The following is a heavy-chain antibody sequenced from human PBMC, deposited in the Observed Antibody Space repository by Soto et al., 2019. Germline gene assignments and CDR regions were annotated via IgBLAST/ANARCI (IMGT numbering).Heavy chain of an antibody. CDR3: SRDPRLAYGMDF. CDR1: GFTFSSYS. J-gene: IGHJ6*02. Sequence: GGSLRLSCAASGFTFSSYSMNWVRQAPGKGLEWVSYISSSSSTIYYADSVKGRFTISRDNAKNSLYLQMNSLRAGDTAVYYCSRDPRLAYGMDFWGQGTTVTVSS. V-gene: IGHV3-48*01. CDR2: ISSSSSTI.